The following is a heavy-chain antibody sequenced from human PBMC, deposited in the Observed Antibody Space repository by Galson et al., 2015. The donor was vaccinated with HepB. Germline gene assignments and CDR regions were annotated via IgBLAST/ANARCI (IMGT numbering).Heavy chain of an antibody. V-gene: IGHV3-23*01. CDR1: GFTFNNYA. Sequence: SLRLSCAASGFTFNNYAMSWVRQAPGKGLEWVSSISASGYTTYYADSVKGRFTVSRDNSKNTLYLQMSSLRAEDTAGYYCAKVPQVATVWGLYYFDYWGQGTLVTVSS. CDR2: ISASGYTT. D-gene: IGHD3-16*01. CDR3: AKVPQVATVWGLYYFDY. J-gene: IGHJ4*02.